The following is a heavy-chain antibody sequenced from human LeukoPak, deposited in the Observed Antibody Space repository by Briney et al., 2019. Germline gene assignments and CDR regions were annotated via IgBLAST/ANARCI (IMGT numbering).Heavy chain of an antibody. Sequence: PSETLSLTCTVSGGSISSYYWSWIRQPAGQGLEWIGRIYTSGSTNYNPSLKSRVTVSVDTSKNQFSLKLSSVTAADTAVYYCARRYCSGGSCYHFDYWGQGTLSPSPQ. CDR2: IYTSGST. CDR3: ARRYCSGGSCYHFDY. CDR1: GGSISSYY. D-gene: IGHD2-15*01. J-gene: IGHJ4*02. V-gene: IGHV4-4*07.